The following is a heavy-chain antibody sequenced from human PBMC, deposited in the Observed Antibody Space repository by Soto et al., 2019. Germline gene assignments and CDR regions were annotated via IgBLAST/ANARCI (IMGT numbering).Heavy chain of an antibody. CDR3: AGRIAAGGGLDV. V-gene: IGHV3-21*02. CDR2: ISSTSGYI. J-gene: IGHJ6*02. Sequence: EVQLVESGGGLVKPGGSLRLSCEASGFTFSSHTLTWVRQAPGKGLEWVSSISSTSGYIHYADSVKGRFTISRDNAKNSLYLQMASLRAEDTSLYDCAGRIAAGGGLDVWGQGTTVSVSS. CDR1: GFTFSSHT. D-gene: IGHD6-13*01.